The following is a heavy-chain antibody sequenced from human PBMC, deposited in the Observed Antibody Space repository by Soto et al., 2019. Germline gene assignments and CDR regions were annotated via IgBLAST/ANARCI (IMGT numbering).Heavy chain of an antibody. CDR1: GGTFSSYT. D-gene: IGHD2-15*01. CDR2: IIPILGVA. J-gene: IGHJ3*02. Sequence: SVKVSCKASGGTFSSYTISWVRQAPGQGLEWMGRIIPILGVANYAQKFQGRVTITADKSTSTAYMELSSLRSEDTAVYYCARVEYCSGGSCYSAAFDIWGQGTMVTVSS. V-gene: IGHV1-69*02. CDR3: ARVEYCSGGSCYSAAFDI.